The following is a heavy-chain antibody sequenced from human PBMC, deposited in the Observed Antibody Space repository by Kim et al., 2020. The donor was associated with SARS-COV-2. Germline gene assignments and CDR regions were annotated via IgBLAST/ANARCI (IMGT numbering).Heavy chain of an antibody. D-gene: IGHD3-22*01. Sequence: ADTVKSRFPIPRDNSKNTLYLQMNSLRAEDTAVYYCARDDSSGLDAFDIWGQGTMVTVSS. J-gene: IGHJ3*02. V-gene: IGHV3-33*01. CDR3: ARDDSSGLDAFDI.